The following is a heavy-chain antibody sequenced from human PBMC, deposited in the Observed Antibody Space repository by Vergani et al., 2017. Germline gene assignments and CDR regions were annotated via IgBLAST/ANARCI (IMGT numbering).Heavy chain of an antibody. D-gene: IGHD3-16*01. V-gene: IGHV1-69*13. J-gene: IGHJ3*02. CDR3: ARDGRGLGTGAFDI. CDR1: GGTFSSYA. CDR2: IITIFGTA. Sequence: QVQLVQSGAEVKKPGSSVKVSCKASGGTFSSYAISWVRQAPGQGLEWMGGIITIFGTANYAQKFQGRGTITADESTSTAYMELSSLRSEDTAVYYCARDGRGLGTGAFDIWGQGTMVTVSS.